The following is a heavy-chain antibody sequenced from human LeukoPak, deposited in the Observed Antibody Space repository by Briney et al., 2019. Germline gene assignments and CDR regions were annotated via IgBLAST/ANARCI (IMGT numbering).Heavy chain of an antibody. J-gene: IGHJ5*02. CDR2: IIPLFGTA. CDR1: GGTFNNSA. CDR3: ARDFHGDDGSGGFDP. Sequence: SVKVTCKTSGGTFNNSAISWVRQPPGQGLEWLGGIIPLFGTAGNAQKFQGRVTITKDGSTRTVYLELTSLTSDDTAVYYCARDFHGDDGSGGFDPWGQGTLVSVSS. V-gene: IGHV1-69*05. D-gene: IGHD2-21*02.